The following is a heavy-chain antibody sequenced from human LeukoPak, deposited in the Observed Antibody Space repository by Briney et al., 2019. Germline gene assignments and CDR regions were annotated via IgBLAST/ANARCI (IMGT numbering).Heavy chain of an antibody. Sequence: SETLSLTCAVSGDSFSSHYWTWIRQSPGTGLEWIGYISHIGRTNYNPSLKSRVTISIDTSKNQFSLKLRSVTAADTAVYYCARDLVTVTKGFDIWGQGAMVSVSS. CDR2: ISHIGRT. CDR3: ARDLVTVTKGFDI. V-gene: IGHV4-59*11. CDR1: GDSFSSHY. D-gene: IGHD4-17*01. J-gene: IGHJ3*02.